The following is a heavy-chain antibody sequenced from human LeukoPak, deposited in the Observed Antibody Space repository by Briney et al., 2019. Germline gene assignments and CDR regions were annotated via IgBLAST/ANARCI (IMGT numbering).Heavy chain of an antibody. CDR1: GFTFSSYA. CDR2: IYYSGST. D-gene: IGHD7-27*01. V-gene: IGHV4-39*01. CDR3: ASNWGGDEYYFDY. J-gene: IGHJ4*02. Sequence: GSLRLSCAASGFTFSSYAMSWVRQPPGKGLEWIASIYYSGSTYYNPSLKSRVTISVDTSKNQFSLRLSSVTAADTAVYYCASNWGGDEYYFDYWGQGSLVTVSS.